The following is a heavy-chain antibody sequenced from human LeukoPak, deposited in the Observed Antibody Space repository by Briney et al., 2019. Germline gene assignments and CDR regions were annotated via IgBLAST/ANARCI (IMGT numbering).Heavy chain of an antibody. CDR1: GYSFTSYW. CDR2: IYPGDSDT. V-gene: IGHV5-51*01. J-gene: IGHJ4*02. Sequence: GESLKISCKGSGYSFTSYWIGWVRQMPGKGLEWMGIIYPGDSDTRYSPSFQGQVTISADKSISTAYLQWSSLKASDTAMYYCARLKGYCTNGVCYGGGYYFDYWGQGTLVTVSS. D-gene: IGHD2-8*01. CDR3: ARLKGYCTNGVCYGGGYYFDY.